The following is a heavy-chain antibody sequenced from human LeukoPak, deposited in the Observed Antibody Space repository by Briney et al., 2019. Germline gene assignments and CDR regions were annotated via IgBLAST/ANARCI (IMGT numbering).Heavy chain of an antibody. CDR3: ARVKARYSSSWYRGGSYLGFDY. Sequence: SETLSLTCAVYGGSFSGYYWSWIRQPPGKGLEWIGEINHSGSTNYNPSFKSRVTISVDTSKSQFSLKLSSVTAADTAVYYCARVKARYSSSWYRGGSYLGFDYWGQGTLVTVSS. CDR2: INHSGST. V-gene: IGHV4-34*01. J-gene: IGHJ4*02. CDR1: GGSFSGYY. D-gene: IGHD6-13*01.